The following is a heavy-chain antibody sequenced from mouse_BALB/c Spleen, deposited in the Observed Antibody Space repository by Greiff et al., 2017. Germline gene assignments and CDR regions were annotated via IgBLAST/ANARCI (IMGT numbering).Heavy chain of an antibody. D-gene: IGHD1-2*01. CDR1: GFTFSSYT. CDR3: TKDRMATAPPARFDD. V-gene: IGHV5-6-4*01. CDR2: ISSGGSYT. J-gene: IGHJ1*01. Sequence: EVKLMESGGGLVKPGGSLKLSCAASGFTFSSYTMSWVRQTPEKRLEWVATISSGGSYTYYPDSVKGRFTISRDNAENTLYLQLSSLKSEDTAMYSCTKDRMATAPPARFDDWGAGTTVTVSS.